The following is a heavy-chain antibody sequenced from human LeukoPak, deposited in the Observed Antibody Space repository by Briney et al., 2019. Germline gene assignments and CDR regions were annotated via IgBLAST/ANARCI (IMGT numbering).Heavy chain of an antibody. V-gene: IGHV4-61*02. J-gene: IGHJ6*02. CDR1: GGSISSGSYY. CDR2: IYTSGST. Sequence: SETLSLTCTVSGGSISSGSYYWSWIRQPAGKGLEWIGRIYTSGSTNYNPSLKSRVTISVDTSKNQFSLKLSSVTAADTAVYYCARTTQRYGMGVWGQGTTVTVSS. CDR3: ARTTQRYGMGV. D-gene: IGHD1-1*01.